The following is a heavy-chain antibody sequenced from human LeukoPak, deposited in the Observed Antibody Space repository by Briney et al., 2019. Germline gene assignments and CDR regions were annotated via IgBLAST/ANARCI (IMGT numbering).Heavy chain of an antibody. CDR2: ISSSGNTK. D-gene: IGHD3-10*01. Sequence: AGGSLRLSCAVSGFTFSSYEMNWVRQAPGKGLEWVSYISSSGNTKYYADSVKGRFTVSGDNAKNSLYLQMNSLRAEDTAVYYCAPMGGLWFGEFGGYNWFDPWGQGTLATVSS. CDR3: APMGGLWFGEFGGYNWFDP. V-gene: IGHV3-48*03. CDR1: GFTFSSYE. J-gene: IGHJ5*02.